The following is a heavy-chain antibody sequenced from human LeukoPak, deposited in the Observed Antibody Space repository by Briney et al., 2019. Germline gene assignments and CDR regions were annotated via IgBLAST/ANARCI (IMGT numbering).Heavy chain of an antibody. CDR3: ARDPWYSSGWEDY. V-gene: IGHV1-8*02. J-gene: IGHJ4*02. D-gene: IGHD6-19*01. CDR2: MNPNSGNT. Sequence: ASVKVSCKASGYTFTGYYMHWVRQAPGQGLEWMGWMNPNSGNTGYAQKFQGRVTMTRNTSISTAYMELSSLRSEDTAVYYCARDPWYSSGWEDYWGQGTLVTVSS. CDR1: GYTFTGYY.